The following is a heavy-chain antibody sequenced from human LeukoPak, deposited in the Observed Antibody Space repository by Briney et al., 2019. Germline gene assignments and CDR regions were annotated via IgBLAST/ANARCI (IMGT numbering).Heavy chain of an antibody. Sequence: ASVKASCKASGYTFTSYYIVWVRQAPGQGLEWMGWINPNSGGTNYAQKFQGRVTMTRDTSISTAYMELSRLRSDDTAVYYCARDLIVGATTEYYFDYWGQGTLVTVSS. CDR3: ARDLIVGATTEYYFDY. CDR1: GYTFTSYY. J-gene: IGHJ4*02. CDR2: INPNSGGT. D-gene: IGHD1-26*01. V-gene: IGHV1-2*02.